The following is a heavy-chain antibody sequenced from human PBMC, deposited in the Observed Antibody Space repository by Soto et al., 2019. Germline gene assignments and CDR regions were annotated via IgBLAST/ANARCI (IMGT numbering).Heavy chain of an antibody. D-gene: IGHD6-13*01. J-gene: IGHJ5*02. V-gene: IGHV4-39*01. Sequence: QLQLQESGPGLVKPSETLSLTCTVSGGSISSSSYYWGWIRQPPGKGLEWIGSIYYSGSTYYNPSLKSRVTISVDTSKNQFSLKLSSVTAADTAVYYCARHQRSGPSSWLIGWFDPWGQGTLVTVSS. CDR1: GGSISSSSYY. CDR3: ARHQRSGPSSWLIGWFDP. CDR2: IYYSGST.